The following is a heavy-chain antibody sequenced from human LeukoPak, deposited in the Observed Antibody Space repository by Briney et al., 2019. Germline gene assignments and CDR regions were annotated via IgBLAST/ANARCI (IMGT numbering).Heavy chain of an antibody. Sequence: ASVKVSCKASGYTFTSYAMNWVRQAPGQGLEWMGWINTNTGNPTYAQGFTGRFVFSLDTSVSMAYLQISSLKAEDTAVYYCARPSDYGDYTSDWDYWGQGTLVTVSS. V-gene: IGHV7-4-1*04. CDR3: ARPSDYGDYTSDWDY. D-gene: IGHD4-17*01. CDR1: GYTFTSYA. J-gene: IGHJ4*02. CDR2: INTNTGNP.